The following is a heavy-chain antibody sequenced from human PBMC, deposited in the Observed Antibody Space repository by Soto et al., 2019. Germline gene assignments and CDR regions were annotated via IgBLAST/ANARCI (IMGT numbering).Heavy chain of an antibody. CDR2: IYYSGST. CDR1: AGCISSGDFY. CDR3: ARADDFSACFDY. V-gene: IGHV4-30-4*01. Sequence: TLWLTCTVSAGCISSGDFYWSWIRKPPGKGLELIGNIYYSGSTYYNPSLRSRAIMSVDTSQNQFSLKLSSLTAADTAVYFCARADDFSACFDYWGQGALVTVSS. J-gene: IGHJ4*02. D-gene: IGHD4-4*01.